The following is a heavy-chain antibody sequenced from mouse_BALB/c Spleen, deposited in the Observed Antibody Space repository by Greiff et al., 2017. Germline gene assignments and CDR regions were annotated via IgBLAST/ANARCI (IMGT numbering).Heavy chain of an antibody. CDR1: GFSLTSYD. Sequence: VQLKESGPGLVAPSQSLSITCTVSGFSLTSYDISWIRQPPGKGLEWLGVIWTGGGTNYNSAFMSRLSISKDNSKSQVFLKMNSLQTDDTAIYYCVRDWAYYAMDYWGQGTSVTVSS. V-gene: IGHV2-9-2*01. CDR3: VRDWAYYAMDY. J-gene: IGHJ4*01. CDR2: IWTGGGT.